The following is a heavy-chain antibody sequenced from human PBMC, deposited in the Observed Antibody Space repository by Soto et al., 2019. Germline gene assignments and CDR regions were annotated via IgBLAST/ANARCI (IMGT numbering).Heavy chain of an antibody. D-gene: IGHD5-18*01. CDR2: MNPKSGGA. CDR3: TRENIENSDGLYDAFDI. Sequence: ASLKGSCKTSGYTFTVYYTHCGRQNPGQGLEWMGWMNPKSGGAYFAQKFQGRVTLTRDTSIGTAYIEVNSLTSDDTAVYFCTRENIENSDGLYDAFDIWGQGTTVTVSS. CDR1: GYTFTVYY. V-gene: IGHV1-2*02. J-gene: IGHJ3*02.